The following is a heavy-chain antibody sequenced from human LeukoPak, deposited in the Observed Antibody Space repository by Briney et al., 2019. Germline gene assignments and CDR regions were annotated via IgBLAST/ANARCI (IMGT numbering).Heavy chain of an antibody. CDR1: GGSISSGDYY. J-gene: IGHJ6*02. V-gene: IGHV4-30-4*01. CDR2: IYYSGST. CDR3: ARVVVYYYYGMDV. Sequence: SSETLSLTCTVSGGSISSGDYYWSWIRQPPGKGLEWIGYIYYSGSTYYNPSLKSRVTISVDTSKNQSSLKLSSVTAADTAVYYCARVVVYYYYGMDVWGQGTTVTVSS.